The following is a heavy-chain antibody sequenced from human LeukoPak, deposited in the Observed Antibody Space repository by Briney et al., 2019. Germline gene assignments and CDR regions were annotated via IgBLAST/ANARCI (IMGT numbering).Heavy chain of an antibody. D-gene: IGHD3-10*01. Sequence: GGSLRLSCAPSGFTFDNFAMTWVRQAPGKGLEWVSEITGSGGSTYYADSVKGRFTISRDNSKNTLYLQMNSLRAEDTAIYYCARELFDFDYWGEGTLVTVSS. CDR3: ARELFDFDY. J-gene: IGHJ4*02. V-gene: IGHV3-23*01. CDR1: GFTFDNFA. CDR2: ITGSGGST.